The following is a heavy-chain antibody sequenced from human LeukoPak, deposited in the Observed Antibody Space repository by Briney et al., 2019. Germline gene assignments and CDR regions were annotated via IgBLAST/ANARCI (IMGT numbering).Heavy chain of an antibody. V-gene: IGHV3-23*01. CDR3: AKAMIVVVYPYYFDY. CDR2: INGSGGST. CDR1: GFTFSSYA. J-gene: IGHJ4*02. Sequence: PGGSLRLSCAASGFTFSSYAMSWVRQAPGKGLEWVSTINGSGGSTYYADSVKGRFTISRDNSKNTLYLQMNSLRAEDTAVYYCAKAMIVVVYPYYFDYWGQGTLVTVSS. D-gene: IGHD3-22*01.